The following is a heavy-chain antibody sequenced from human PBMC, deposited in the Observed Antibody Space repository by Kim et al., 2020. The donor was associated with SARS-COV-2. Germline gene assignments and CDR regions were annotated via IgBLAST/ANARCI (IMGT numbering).Heavy chain of an antibody. Sequence: SETLSLTCAVSGGSISSSNWWSWVRQPPGKGLGWVGEIYHSGSTNYTPSLKSRVTISVDKSKNQFSLKLSSVTAADTAVYYCASSVVVTAIYYFDYWGQGSLLTVSS. D-gene: IGHD2-21*02. V-gene: IGHV4-4*02. CDR1: GGSISSSNW. CDR2: IYHSGST. J-gene: IGHJ4*02. CDR3: ASSVVVTAIYYFDY.